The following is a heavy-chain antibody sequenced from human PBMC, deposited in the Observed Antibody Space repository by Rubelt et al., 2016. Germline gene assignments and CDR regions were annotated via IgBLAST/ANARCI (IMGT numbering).Heavy chain of an antibody. D-gene: IGHD3-3*01. CDR1: GYTFTSYY. Sequence: QVQLVQSGAEVKKPGASVKVSCKASGYTFTSYYMHWVRQAPGQGLEWMGIINPSGGSTSYAPKCQGRGTMTRDTSTSTVYMELSSLRPEDTAVYYCARSPRYDFEDNWFDPWGQGTLVTVSS. CDR3: ARSPRYDFEDNWFDP. J-gene: IGHJ5*02. CDR2: INPSGGST. V-gene: IGHV1-46*01.